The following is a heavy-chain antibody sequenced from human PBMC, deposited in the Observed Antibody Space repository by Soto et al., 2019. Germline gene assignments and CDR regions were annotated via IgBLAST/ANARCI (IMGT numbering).Heavy chain of an antibody. V-gene: IGHV3-53*01. Sequence: SLRLSCAASGFNVNSDYMNWVRQTPGKGLEWVASIYSGETTYYADSVRGRFTISSDKSKNTLYFQLSSLRIEDTAVYYCTRDGRGLGRLSLFEYWGQGVLVTVSS. CDR2: IYSGETT. J-gene: IGHJ4*02. D-gene: IGHD2-21*02. CDR1: GFNVNSDY. CDR3: TRDGRGLGRLSLFEY.